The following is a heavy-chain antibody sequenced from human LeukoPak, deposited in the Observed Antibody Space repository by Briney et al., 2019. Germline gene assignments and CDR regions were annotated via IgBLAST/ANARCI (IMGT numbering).Heavy chain of an antibody. V-gene: IGHV4-61*01. Sequence: PSETLSLTCTVSGGSVSSGSYYWSWIRQPPGKGLEWIGYIYYSGSTNYNPSLKSRVTISVDTSKNQFSLKLSSVTAADTAVYYCARKGYSYGSSFDYWGQGTLVTVSS. J-gene: IGHJ4*02. CDR1: GGSVSSGSYY. D-gene: IGHD5-18*01. CDR3: ARKGYSYGSSFDY. CDR2: IYYSGST.